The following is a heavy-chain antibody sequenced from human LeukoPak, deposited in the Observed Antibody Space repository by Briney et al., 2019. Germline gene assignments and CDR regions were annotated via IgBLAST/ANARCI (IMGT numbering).Heavy chain of an antibody. J-gene: IGHJ3*02. V-gene: IGHV4-34*01. CDR1: GGSFGGYY. CDR3: ARGSRQRITMVRGVIIMAAFDI. D-gene: IGHD3-10*01. Sequence: SETLSLTCAVYGGSFGGYYWSWIRQPPGKGLEWIGEINHSGSTNYNPSLKSRVTISVDTSKNQLSLKLSSVTAADTAVYYCARGSRQRITMVRGVIIMAAFDIWGQGTMVTVSS. CDR2: INHSGST.